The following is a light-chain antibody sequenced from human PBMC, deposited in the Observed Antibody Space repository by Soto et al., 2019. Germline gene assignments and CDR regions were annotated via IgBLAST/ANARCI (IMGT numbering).Light chain of an antibody. V-gene: IGLV2-14*01. CDR2: EVT. Sequence: QSVLTQPASVSGSPGQSITISCTGTTSDIGSYKFVSWYQQHAGKAPKLLIYEVTNRPPGVSNRFSGSKSGNTASLTISALQAEDEADYYCSSYTDTTTRVFGGGTKVTVL. J-gene: IGLJ3*02. CDR3: SSYTDTTTRV. CDR1: TSDIGSYKF.